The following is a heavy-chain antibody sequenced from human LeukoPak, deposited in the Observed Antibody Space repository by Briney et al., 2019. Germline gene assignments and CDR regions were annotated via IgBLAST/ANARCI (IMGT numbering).Heavy chain of an antibody. J-gene: IGHJ3*02. CDR3: ARALSSGSYLHDAFDI. CDR2: IIPILGIA. Sequence: GASVKVSCKASGGTFSSYAISWVRQAPGQGLEWMGRIIPILGIANYARKFQGRVTITADKSTSTAYMELSSLRSEDTAVYYCARALSSGSYLHDAFDIWGQGTMVTVSS. D-gene: IGHD1-26*01. CDR1: GGTFSSYA. V-gene: IGHV1-69*04.